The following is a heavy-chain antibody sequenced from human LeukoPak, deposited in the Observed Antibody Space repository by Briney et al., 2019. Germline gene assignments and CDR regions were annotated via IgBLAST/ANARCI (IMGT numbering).Heavy chain of an antibody. D-gene: IGHD5-12*01. J-gene: IGHJ4*02. CDR2: IKPDGSSM. V-gene: IGHV3-74*01. Sequence: GGSLRLSCAASGFTFSSYWMNWVRQAPGKGLVWVSRIKPDGSSMSYADSVQGRFTISRDNAKNTLYLQMNSLRAEDTAVYYCATLYGGSTDYWGQGTLVTISS. CDR1: GFTFSSYW. CDR3: ATLYGGSTDY.